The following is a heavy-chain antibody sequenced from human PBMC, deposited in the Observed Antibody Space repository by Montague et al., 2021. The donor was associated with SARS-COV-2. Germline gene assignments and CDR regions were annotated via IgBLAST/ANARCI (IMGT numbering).Heavy chain of an antibody. CDR2: VRDTGTT. CDR3: ARFFRVGTSSAFDR. CDR1: GASIMGYY. J-gene: IGHJ4*02. Sequence: SGTLSLTCGVSGASIMGYYWSWVRKPPGRGLEWIGDVRDTGTTNYNPSLHNRITISIDTSEGQFSLRLTSVTAADTAVYYCARFFRVGTSSAFDRWGQGIPVTVSS. D-gene: IGHD3-10*01. V-gene: IGHV4-59*08.